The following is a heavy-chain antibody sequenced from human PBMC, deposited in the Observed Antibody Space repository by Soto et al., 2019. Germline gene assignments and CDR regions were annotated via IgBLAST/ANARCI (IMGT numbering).Heavy chain of an antibody. CDR1: GCTFRSYA. J-gene: IGHJ3*02. Sequence: EVQLLESGGGLVQPGGSLRLSCADSGCTFRSYAMSWVRQAPGKGLAWVAAISGSGGRTYYADSVKGRFTISRDNYKHTLYLQMNSLRAEDTSVYYCAKCGDIGDYDALDIWGQGPMVTVSA. V-gene: IGHV3-23*01. CDR3: AKCGDIGDYDALDI. CDR2: ISGSGGRT. D-gene: IGHD2-15*01.